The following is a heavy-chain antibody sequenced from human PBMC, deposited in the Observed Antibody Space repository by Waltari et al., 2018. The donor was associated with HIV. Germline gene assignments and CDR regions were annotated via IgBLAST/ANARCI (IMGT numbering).Heavy chain of an antibody. J-gene: IGHJ6*02. V-gene: IGHV3-48*01. CDR1: GFTFSDYS. CDR2: ISATGTTI. Sequence: EVQLVESGGKLVQPGGSLRLSCLASGFTFSDYSMNWVRQGPGRGGWCVADISATGTTIFYANFGKGRFTVSRDNVENSLYLDMSSLRAEDTCDYYCARCETVVTPFINKYLGLDVWGPGTTVTVSS. CDR3: ARCETVVTPFINKYLGLDV. D-gene: IGHD2-15*01.